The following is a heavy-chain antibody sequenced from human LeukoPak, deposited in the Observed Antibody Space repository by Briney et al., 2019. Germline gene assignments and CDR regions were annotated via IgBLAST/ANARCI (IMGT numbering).Heavy chain of an antibody. V-gene: IGHV3-23*01. CDR3: AKDVGYDSSGYPGDY. J-gene: IGHJ4*02. D-gene: IGHD3-22*01. CDR2: ISGSGGST. Sequence: GGSLRLSCAASGFTFSSYGMSWVRQAPGKGLEWVSAISGSGGSTYYADSVKGRFTISRDNSKNTLYLQMNSLRAEDTAVYYCAKDVGYDSSGYPGDYWGQGALVTVSS. CDR1: GFTFSSYG.